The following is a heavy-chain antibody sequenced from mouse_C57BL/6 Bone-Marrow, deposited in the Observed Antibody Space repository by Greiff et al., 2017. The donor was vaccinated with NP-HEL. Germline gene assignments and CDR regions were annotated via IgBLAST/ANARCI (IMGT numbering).Heavy chain of an antibody. V-gene: IGHV1-67*01. CDR2: ISTYYGDD. CDR1: GYTFTDYA. J-gene: IGHJ4*01. Sequence: QVQLKQSGPELVRPGVSVKISCKGSGYTFTDYAMHWVKQSHAKSLVWLGVISTYYGDDSYTQKFKDKATMTVDKSSSTADMEIARLTSEDSAVYYCATSGRHYAMGYWGQGTAVTVSS. D-gene: IGHD4-1*01. CDR3: ATSGRHYAMGY.